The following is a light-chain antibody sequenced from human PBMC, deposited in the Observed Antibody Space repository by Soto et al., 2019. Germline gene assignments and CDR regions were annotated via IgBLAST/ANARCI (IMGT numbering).Light chain of an antibody. V-gene: IGKV1-27*01. CDR1: QGIRNF. Sequence: DIQMTQSPTSLSASVGDRVTITCRASQGIRNFVAWYQQKPGKAPKLLIYAASTLQSGVPSRFSGSGSGTDFTLTINSLQPEDAATYSCQKYSSVPVFGPGTKLEIK. J-gene: IGKJ3*01. CDR3: QKYSSVPV. CDR2: AAS.